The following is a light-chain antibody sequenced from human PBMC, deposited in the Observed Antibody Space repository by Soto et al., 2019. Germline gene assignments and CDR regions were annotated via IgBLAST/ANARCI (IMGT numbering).Light chain of an antibody. CDR1: QTINNN. Sequence: ETVMTQSPATLSVAPGEGAPVSCRASQTINNNLAWYQHTPGQAPRLLIYGASRRATGVPARFSGSGSGTEFTLTISSLQSKDFAVYYCQHYNNGRPFGQGTKVDIK. J-gene: IGKJ1*01. CDR3: QHYNNGRP. V-gene: IGKV3-15*01. CDR2: GAS.